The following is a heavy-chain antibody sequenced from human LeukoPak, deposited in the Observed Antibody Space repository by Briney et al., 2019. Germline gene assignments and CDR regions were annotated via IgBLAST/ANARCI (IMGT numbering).Heavy chain of an antibody. CDR1: GFTFSSYA. V-gene: IGHV3-23*01. CDR3: AKVPYDSSGYYFDAFDI. D-gene: IGHD3-22*01. Sequence: PGGSLRLSCAASGFTFSSYATSWVRQAPGKGLEWVSAISGSGGSTYYADSVKGRFTISRDNSKNTLYLQMNSLRAEDTAVYYCAKVPYDSSGYYFDAFDIWGQGTMVTVSS. CDR2: ISGSGGST. J-gene: IGHJ3*02.